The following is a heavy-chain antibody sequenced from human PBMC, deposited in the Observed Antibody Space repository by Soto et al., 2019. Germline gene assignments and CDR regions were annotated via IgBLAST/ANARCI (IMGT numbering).Heavy chain of an antibody. CDR3: ATDPSSSSSGWFDP. Sequence: ASVKVSCKVSGYTLTELSMHWVRQAPGKGLEWMGGFDPEDGETIYAQKFQGRVTMTEDTSTDTAYMELSSLRSEDTAVYYCATDPSSSSSGWFDPWGQGTPVTSPQ. D-gene: IGHD6-6*01. CDR1: GYTLTELS. CDR2: FDPEDGET. J-gene: IGHJ5*02. V-gene: IGHV1-24*01.